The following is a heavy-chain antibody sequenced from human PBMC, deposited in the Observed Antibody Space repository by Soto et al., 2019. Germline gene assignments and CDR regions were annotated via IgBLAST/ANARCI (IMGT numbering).Heavy chain of an antibody. CDR1: GFTLSTYW. CDR3: AYDDHGGLPADLDY. CDR2: INIDGDTT. D-gene: IGHD3-16*01. Sequence: GGSLRLSCAASGFTLSTYWIHWARQVPGKGLVWVSRINIDGDTTDYADSVKGRFTISRDNAKNTLYLQMNSLRAEDTAVYYCAYDDHGGLPADLDYRGQGTLVTVSS. J-gene: IGHJ4*02. V-gene: IGHV3-74*01.